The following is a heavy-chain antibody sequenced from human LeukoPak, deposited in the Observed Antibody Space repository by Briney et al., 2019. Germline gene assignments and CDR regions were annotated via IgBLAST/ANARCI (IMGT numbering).Heavy chain of an antibody. CDR3: AKDHYGDYHGAMGFDY. CDR1: GFTFSSYA. V-gene: IGHV3-23*01. Sequence: AGGSLRLSCAASGFTFSSYAMSWVRQAPGKGLEWVSAISGSGGSTYYADSVKGRFTISRDNSKNTLYLQMNSLRAEDTAVYYCAKDHYGDYHGAMGFDYWGQGTLVTVSS. CDR2: ISGSGGST. J-gene: IGHJ4*02. D-gene: IGHD4-17*01.